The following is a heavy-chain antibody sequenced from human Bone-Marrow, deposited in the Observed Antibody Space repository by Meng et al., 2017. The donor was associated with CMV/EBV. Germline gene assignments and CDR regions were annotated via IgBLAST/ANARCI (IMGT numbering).Heavy chain of an antibody. Sequence: TCTVSGGSISSSSYYWGWIRQPPGKGLEWMGGIIPFFATPNYAQKFQGRVTITADKSTSTAYMELSSLRSEDTAVYYCATDYVDDSGYLGVYWGQGTLVTVSS. D-gene: IGHD3-22*01. CDR2: IIPFFATP. J-gene: IGHJ4*02. CDR1: GGSISSSS. CDR3: ATDYVDDSGYLGVY. V-gene: IGHV1-69*06.